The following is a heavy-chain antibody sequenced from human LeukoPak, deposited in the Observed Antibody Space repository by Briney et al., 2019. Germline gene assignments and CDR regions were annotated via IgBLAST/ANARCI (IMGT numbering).Heavy chain of an antibody. CDR1: GGTFSSYA. Sequence: GASVKVSCKASGGTFSSYAISWVRQAPGQGLEWMGGIIPIFGTANYAQKFQGRVTITTDESTSTAYMELSSLRSEDTAVYYCASLMGATNRNGDYWGQGTLVTVSS. CDR3: ASLMGATNRNGDY. J-gene: IGHJ4*02. V-gene: IGHV1-69*05. D-gene: IGHD1-26*01. CDR2: IIPIFGTA.